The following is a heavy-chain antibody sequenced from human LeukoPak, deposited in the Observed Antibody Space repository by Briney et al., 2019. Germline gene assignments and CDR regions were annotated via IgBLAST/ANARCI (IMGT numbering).Heavy chain of an antibody. CDR1: GGTFSSYA. Sequence: SVKVSCRASGGTFSSYAISWVRQAPGQGLEWMGGIIPIFGTANYAQKFQGRVTITADESTSTAYMELSSLRSEDTAVYYCARGNPGGKGRNYYYYYMDVWGKGTTVTVSS. V-gene: IGHV1-69*13. CDR3: ARGNPGGKGRNYYYYYMDV. CDR2: IIPIFGTA. J-gene: IGHJ6*03. D-gene: IGHD4-23*01.